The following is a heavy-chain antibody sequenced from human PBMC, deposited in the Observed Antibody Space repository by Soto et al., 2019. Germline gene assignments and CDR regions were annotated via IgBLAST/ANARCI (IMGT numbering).Heavy chain of an antibody. CDR2: IFSNDEK. J-gene: IGHJ6*02. V-gene: IGHV2-26*01. Sequence: QVTLKESGPVLVKPTETLTLTCTVSGFSLSNARMGVSWIRQPPGKALEWLAHIFSNDEKSYSTSLKSRLTISKDTSKSQVVLTMTNMDPVDTATYYCARIPNSGSYYYYGMDVWGQGTTVTVSS. CDR1: GFSLSNARMG. D-gene: IGHD1-26*01. CDR3: ARIPNSGSYYYYGMDV.